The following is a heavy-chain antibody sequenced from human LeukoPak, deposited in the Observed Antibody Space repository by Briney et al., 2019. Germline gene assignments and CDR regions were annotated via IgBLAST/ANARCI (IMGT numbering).Heavy chain of an antibody. V-gene: IGHV1-2*02. J-gene: IGHJ4*02. Sequence: GASVKVSCKTSGYTFIGYNMHWVRQAPGQGLEWMGWINPNSGDTYYSQKFQGRVTMTRDTYISTAYMELSGLRSDDTAMYYCARQYGFYDFWSGSAYFDYWGQGTLVTVSS. CDR2: INPNSGDT. D-gene: IGHD3-3*01. CDR3: ARQYGFYDFWSGSAYFDY. CDR1: GYTFIGYN.